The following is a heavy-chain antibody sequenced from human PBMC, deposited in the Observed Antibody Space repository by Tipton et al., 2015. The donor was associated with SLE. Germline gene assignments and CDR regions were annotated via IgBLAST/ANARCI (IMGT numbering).Heavy chain of an antibody. CDR2: IWYDGSNK. V-gene: IGHV3-33*03. CDR3: ATSFCSTIRCYKGAYFYYGLDF. J-gene: IGHJ6*02. Sequence: QLVQSGGGVVQPGRSLRLSCAASGFTFSFYGMHWVRQAPGKGLEWVAVIWYDGSNKYYADSVKGRFTISRDNARNSLYLQMNSLRAEDTAAYYCATSFCSTIRCYKGAYFYYGLDFWGLGTAVTVSS. D-gene: IGHD2-2*02. CDR1: GFTFSFYG.